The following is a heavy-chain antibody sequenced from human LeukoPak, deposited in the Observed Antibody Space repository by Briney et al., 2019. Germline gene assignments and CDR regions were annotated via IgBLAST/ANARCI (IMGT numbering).Heavy chain of an antibody. CDR3: TRAGIVNALDD. D-gene: IGHD1-26*01. CDR2: IWYDGGNK. CDR1: GFTFSKYS. J-gene: IGHJ4*02. Sequence: GMSLRLSCAASGFTFSKYSINWVRQAPGKGLEWVAIIWYDGGNKYFAESVMGRFTISKDNSKNTVYLQMNSLRIGDTAVYRCTRAGIVNALDDWGQGTQVTVSS. V-gene: IGHV3-33*01.